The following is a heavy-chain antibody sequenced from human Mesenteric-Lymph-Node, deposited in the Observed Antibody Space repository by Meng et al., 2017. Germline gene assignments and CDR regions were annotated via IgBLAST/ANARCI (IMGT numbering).Heavy chain of an antibody. D-gene: IGHD3-10*01. Sequence: ASVKVSCKASGYTFTSYDINWVRQATGQGLEWMGWMNPNSGNTGYAQKFQGRVTITRNTSTSTVYMELSSLRSEDTAVYYCARAVSGGSGSYRWGSHYYYGMDVWGQGTTVTVSS. V-gene: IGHV1-8*03. CDR2: MNPNSGNT. CDR3: ARAVSGGSGSYRWGSHYYYGMDV. J-gene: IGHJ6*02. CDR1: GYTFTSYD.